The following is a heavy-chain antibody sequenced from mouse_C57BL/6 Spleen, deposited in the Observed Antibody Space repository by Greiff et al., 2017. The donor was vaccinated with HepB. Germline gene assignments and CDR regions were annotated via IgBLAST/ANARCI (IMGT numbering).Heavy chain of an antibody. J-gene: IGHJ2*01. CDR3: TTSYYGKDY. CDR2: IDPENGDT. V-gene: IGHV14-4*01. Sequence: EVKLQESGAELVRPGASVKLSCTASGFNIKDDYMHWVKQRPEQGLEWIGWIDPENGDTESSSTFQGKATITADTSSNPAYLQLSSLTSADTAVYYCTTSYYGKDYWGQGTTLTVSS. CDR1: GFNIKDDY. D-gene: IGHD2-10*01.